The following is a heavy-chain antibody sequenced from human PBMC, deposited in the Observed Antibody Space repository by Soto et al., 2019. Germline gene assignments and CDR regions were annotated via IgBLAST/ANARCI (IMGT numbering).Heavy chain of an antibody. V-gene: IGHV4-34*01. CDR1: GGSFSGYY. D-gene: IGHD6-6*01. J-gene: IGHJ5*02. CDR3: ARVAARPDNWFDP. Sequence: PSETLSLTCAVYGGSFSGYYWSWIRQPPGKGLEWIGEINHSGSTNYNPSLESRVTISVDTSKNQFSLKLSSVTAADTAVYYCARVAARPDNWFDPWGQGTLVTVSS. CDR2: INHSGST.